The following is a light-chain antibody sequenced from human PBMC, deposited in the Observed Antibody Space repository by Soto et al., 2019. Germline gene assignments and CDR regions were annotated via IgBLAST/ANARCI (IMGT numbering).Light chain of an antibody. Sequence: IVMTQSPATLSVSPGEGATLSCRASQSVSSNLAWYQQKPGQAPRLLIYGASTRATGIPARFSGSGSGTEFTLTISSLQPDDFATYFCQQYQTYSTFGQGTRLEI. CDR2: GAS. J-gene: IGKJ5*01. CDR1: QSVSSN. CDR3: QQYQTYST. V-gene: IGKV3-15*01.